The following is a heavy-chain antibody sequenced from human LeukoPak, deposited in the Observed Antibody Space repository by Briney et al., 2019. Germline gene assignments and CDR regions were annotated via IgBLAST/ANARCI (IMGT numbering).Heavy chain of an antibody. D-gene: IGHD6-19*01. CDR3: ARDLGSGWMEGYFDY. V-gene: IGHV3-33*01. CDR2: IWYGGSNK. Sequence: GGSLRLSCAASGFTFSSYGTHGVRQAPGKGLEGGAVIWYGGSNKYYADSVKGRFTISRDNSQNTLYLQMNSLRDEDTAVYYCARDLGSGWMEGYFDYWGQGTLVTVSS. J-gene: IGHJ4*02. CDR1: GFTFSSYG.